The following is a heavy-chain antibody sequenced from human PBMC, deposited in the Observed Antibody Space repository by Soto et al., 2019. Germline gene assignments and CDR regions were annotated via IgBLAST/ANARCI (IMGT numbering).Heavy chain of an antibody. CDR1: GFPFSDYY. D-gene: IGHD3-9*01. CDR2: ISTDGSDT. J-gene: IGHJ4*02. CDR3: ARRRPTGYYNY. Sequence: QVPLVESGGDLVKPGGSLRLSCAASGFPFSDYYMSWIRQAPGKGLEWVSSISTDGSDTNYPQSVKGRFTVSRDNAKNSLHLQMNSLRAEDTAVYYCARRRPTGYYNYWGQGTLVTVS. V-gene: IGHV3-11*05.